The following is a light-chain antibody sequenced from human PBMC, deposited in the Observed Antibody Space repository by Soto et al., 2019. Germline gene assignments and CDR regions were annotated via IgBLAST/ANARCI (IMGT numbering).Light chain of an antibody. J-gene: IGKJ1*01. V-gene: IGKV3-15*01. Sequence: EIVMTQSPATLSVSPGDRVTLSCRASQSVASSLAWYQQRPGQAPRLLIFTASTRATGIPARFSGSGSGTEFTLTISSLQAEDFAVYYCQQYKSWPRTFAQGSKVEIK. CDR2: TAS. CDR1: QSVASS. CDR3: QQYKSWPRT.